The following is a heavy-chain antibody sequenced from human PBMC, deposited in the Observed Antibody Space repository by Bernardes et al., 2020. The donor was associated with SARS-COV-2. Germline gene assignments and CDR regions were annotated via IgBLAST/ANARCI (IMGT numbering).Heavy chain of an antibody. CDR1: GGSFSGYY. D-gene: IGHD3-3*01. CDR2: INHSGST. J-gene: IGHJ5*02. V-gene: IGHV4-34*01. Sequence: TLSLTCAVYGGSFSGYYWSWIRQPPGKGLEWIGEINHSGSTNYNPSLKSRVTISVDTSKNQFSLKLSSVTAADTAVYYCARGPGITIFGVARSLDPWGQGTLVTVSS. CDR3: ARGPGITIFGVARSLDP.